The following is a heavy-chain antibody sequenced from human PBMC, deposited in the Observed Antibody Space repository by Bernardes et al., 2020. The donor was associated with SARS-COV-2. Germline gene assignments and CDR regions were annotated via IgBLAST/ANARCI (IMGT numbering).Heavy chain of an antibody. J-gene: IGHJ4*02. CDR3: ATALSRGTTVTQFDY. CDR2: FDPEDGET. CDR1: GYTLTALS. V-gene: IGHV1-24*01. Sequence: ASVKVSCKVSGYTLTALSMHWVRQAPGKGLEWMGGFDPEDGETIYAQKFQGRVTMTEDTSTDTAYMELSSLRSEDTAVYYCATALSRGTTVTQFDYWGQGTLVTVSS. D-gene: IGHD4-17*01.